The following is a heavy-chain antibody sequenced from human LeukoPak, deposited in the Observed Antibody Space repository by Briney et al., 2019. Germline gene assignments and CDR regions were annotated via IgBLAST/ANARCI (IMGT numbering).Heavy chain of an antibody. CDR2: IWYDGSNK. J-gene: IGHJ6*02. Sequence: GGSLRLSCAASGCTFSNYWMSWVRQAPGKGLEWVAVIWYDGSNKYYADSVKGRFTISRDNSKNTLYLQMNSLRAEDTAVYYCARDLYYYDSSGHNYYYGMDVWGQGTTVTVSS. V-gene: IGHV3-33*08. CDR1: GCTFSNYW. D-gene: IGHD3-22*01. CDR3: ARDLYYYDSSGHNYYYGMDV.